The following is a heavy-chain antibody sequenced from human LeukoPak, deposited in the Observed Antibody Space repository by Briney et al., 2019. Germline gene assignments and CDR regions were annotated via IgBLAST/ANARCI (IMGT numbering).Heavy chain of an antibody. D-gene: IGHD3-22*01. CDR3: ARTYYDSSGYIDY. J-gene: IGHJ4*02. CDR1: GYSFTSYW. Sequence: GESLKISCKGSGYSFTSYWIGWVRQMPGKGLEWMGIIYPGDSDIRYSPSFQGQVTISADKSISTAYLQWSSLRASDTAMYYCARTYYDSSGYIDYWGQGTLVTVSS. CDR2: IYPGDSDI. V-gene: IGHV5-51*01.